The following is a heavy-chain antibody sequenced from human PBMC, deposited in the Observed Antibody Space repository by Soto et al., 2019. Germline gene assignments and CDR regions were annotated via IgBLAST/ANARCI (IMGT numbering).Heavy chain of an antibody. J-gene: IGHJ6*02. CDR1: GYTFNSYG. CDR3: ARDKEPSDV. CDR2: INAGNGNT. V-gene: IGHV1-3*01. D-gene: IGHD1-26*01. Sequence: GASVKVSCKASGYTFNSYGISWVRQAPGQGLEWMGWINAGNGNTKYSQKFQGRVTITRDTSASTAYMELSSLRSEDTAVYYCARDKEPSDVWGQGTTVTVSS.